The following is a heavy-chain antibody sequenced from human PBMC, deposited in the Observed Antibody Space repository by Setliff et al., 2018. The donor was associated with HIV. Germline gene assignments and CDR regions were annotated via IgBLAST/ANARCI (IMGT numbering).Heavy chain of an antibody. CDR2: INHSGST. V-gene: IGHV4-34*01. J-gene: IGHJ3*02. Sequence: ETLSLTCAVYGGSFSGYYWSWIRQPPGKGLEWIGEINHSGSTNYNPSLKSRVTISVDTSKNQFSLKLSSVTAADTAVYYCARGNRGYSYGTNDAFDIWGQGTMVTVSS. D-gene: IGHD5-18*01. CDR1: GGSFSGYY. CDR3: ARGNRGYSYGTNDAFDI.